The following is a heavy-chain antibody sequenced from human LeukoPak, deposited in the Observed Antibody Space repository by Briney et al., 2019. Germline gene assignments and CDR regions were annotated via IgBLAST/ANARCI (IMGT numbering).Heavy chain of an antibody. CDR2: ISSSSTYI. Sequence: GGSLRLSCAASGFTFSSYAMSWVRQAPGKGLEWVSSISSSSTYIYYADSLKGRFTISRDNAKNSLYLHMNSLRAEDTAVYYCARQSLSAFDIWGQGTMVTVSS. CDR1: GFTFSSYA. J-gene: IGHJ3*02. V-gene: IGHV3-21*01. CDR3: ARQSLSAFDI.